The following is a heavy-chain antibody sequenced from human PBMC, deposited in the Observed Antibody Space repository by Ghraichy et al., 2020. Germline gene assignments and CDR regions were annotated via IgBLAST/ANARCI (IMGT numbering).Heavy chain of an antibody. CDR2: IHHSGST. V-gene: IGHV4-39*01. CDR3: AGSLAVIRYFDL. CDR1: GGSISSSNYY. Sequence: SETLSLTCTVSGGSISSSNYYWGWIRQPPGKGLEWIGSIHHSGSTYYNPSVESWLSISVDKSKNQFSLKLRSVIAADTAVYYCAGSLAVIRYFDLWGRVTLVTVSS. J-gene: IGHJ2*01. D-gene: IGHD2-21*01.